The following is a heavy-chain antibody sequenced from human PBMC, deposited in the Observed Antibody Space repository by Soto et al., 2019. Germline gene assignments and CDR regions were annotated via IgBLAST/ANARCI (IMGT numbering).Heavy chain of an antibody. J-gene: IGHJ4*02. CDR2: ISSSSSTI. CDR3: ASGTNGAFFVY. V-gene: IGHV3-48*04. Sequence: GGSLRLSCAASGFTFSSYSMNWVCQAPGKGLEWVSYISSSSSTIFYADSVKGRFTISRDNVKNSLYLQMNSLRAEDTAVYYCASGTNGAFFVYWGQGILVTVSS. D-gene: IGHD2-8*01. CDR1: GFTFSSYS.